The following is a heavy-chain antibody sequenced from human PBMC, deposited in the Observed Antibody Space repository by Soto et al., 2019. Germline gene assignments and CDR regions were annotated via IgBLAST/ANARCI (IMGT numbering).Heavy chain of an antibody. CDR2: IGRGGTPI. CDR1: GFSFSDYY. D-gene: IGHD4-17*01. CDR3: ARQATDYGHSYFDY. Sequence: GGSLRLSCAASGFSFSDYYLSWIRQAPGKGLEWVSYIGRGGTPIFYADTVKGRFTISRDKAENSLYLQMNSLRAEDTAVYYCARQATDYGHSYFDYWGQGTLVTVS. V-gene: IGHV3-11*01. J-gene: IGHJ4*02.